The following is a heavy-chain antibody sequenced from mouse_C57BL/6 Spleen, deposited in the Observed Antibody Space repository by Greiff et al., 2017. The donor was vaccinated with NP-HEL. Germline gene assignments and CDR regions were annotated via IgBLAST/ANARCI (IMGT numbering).Heavy chain of an antibody. CDR3: ARSLITTVVAPDYFDY. CDR2: IRNKANGYTT. CDR1: GFTFTDYY. J-gene: IGHJ2*01. V-gene: IGHV7-3*01. D-gene: IGHD1-1*01. Sequence: EVKLVESGGGLVQPGGSLSLSCAASGFTFTDYYMSWVRQPPGKALEWLGFIRNKANGYTTEYSASVKGRFTISRDNSQSILYLQMNALRAEDSATYYCARSLITTVVAPDYFDYWGQGTTLTVSS.